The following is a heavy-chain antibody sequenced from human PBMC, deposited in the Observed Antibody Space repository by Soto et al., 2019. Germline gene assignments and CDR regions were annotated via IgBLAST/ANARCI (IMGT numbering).Heavy chain of an antibody. CDR1: GGSFSNDY. V-gene: IGHV4-59*01. D-gene: IGHD3-22*01. CDR3: ARDRYFYDSRGYYRTLDS. J-gene: IGHJ5*01. CDR2: IFHSGIT. Sequence: SETLSLTCSISGGSFSNDYWTWIRQSPGKGLEWIGYIFHSGITDYNPSVKSRVTISIDKSRNLFSLTLTSVTAAETAVYYCARDRYFYDSRGYYRTLDSWGQATLVTVSS.